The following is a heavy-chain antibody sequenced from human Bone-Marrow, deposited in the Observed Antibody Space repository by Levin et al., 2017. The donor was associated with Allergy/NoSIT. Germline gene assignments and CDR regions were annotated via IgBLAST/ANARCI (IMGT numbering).Heavy chain of an antibody. D-gene: IGHD3-10*01. V-gene: IGHV3-30-3*01. CDR1: GFSFSAYS. Sequence: SCTASGFSFSAYSMHWVRQAPGKGLEWVALIINDGSFQYYAASVKGGFTASRDTSGNTLYLQMNSLRAEDTAVYYCAREPRELVDYYYYYGMDVWGQGTTVTVSS. CDR3: AREPRELVDYYYYYGMDV. J-gene: IGHJ6*02. CDR2: IINDGSFQ.